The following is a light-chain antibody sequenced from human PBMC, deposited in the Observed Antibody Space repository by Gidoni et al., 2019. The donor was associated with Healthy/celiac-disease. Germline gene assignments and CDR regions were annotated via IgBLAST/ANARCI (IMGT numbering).Light chain of an antibody. CDR3: QSYDSSLSGVV. CDR1: SSNIGAGYA. Sequence: QSVLTQPPSVSGAPGPRVTISCPGSSSNIGAGYAVPGYQQLPGTAPKLLIYGNSNRPSGVPDRCSGSKSGTSASRAITGLQAEDEADYYCQSYDSSLSGVVFGGGTKLTVL. J-gene: IGLJ2*01. V-gene: IGLV1-40*01. CDR2: GNS.